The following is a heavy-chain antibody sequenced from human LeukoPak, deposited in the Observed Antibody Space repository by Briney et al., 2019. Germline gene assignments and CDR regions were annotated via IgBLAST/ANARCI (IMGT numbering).Heavy chain of an antibody. Sequence: GGSLRLSCAASGFTFSSYSMNWVRQASGKGPEWVSSISISSSYIYYADSVKGRFTIYRHNAKTSLYLQMNSLRAEDTAVYYCARDHTTKRWLQYGDAFDIWGQGTMVTVSS. CDR3: ARDHTTKRWLQYGDAFDI. J-gene: IGHJ3*02. CDR1: GFTFSSYS. CDR2: ISISSSYI. D-gene: IGHD5-24*01. V-gene: IGHV3-21*01.